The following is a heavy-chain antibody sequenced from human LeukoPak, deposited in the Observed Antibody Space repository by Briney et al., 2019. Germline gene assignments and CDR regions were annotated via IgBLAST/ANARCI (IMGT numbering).Heavy chain of an antibody. Sequence: GGSLRLPCAASGFTFSSYAMSWVRQAPGKGLEWVSAISGSGGSTYYADSVKGRFTISRDNSKNTLYLQMNSLRAEDTAVYYCAKLLFGVRYNWFDPWGQGTLVTVSS. J-gene: IGHJ5*02. CDR1: GFTFSSYA. D-gene: IGHD3-3*01. V-gene: IGHV3-23*01. CDR2: ISGSGGST. CDR3: AKLLFGVRYNWFDP.